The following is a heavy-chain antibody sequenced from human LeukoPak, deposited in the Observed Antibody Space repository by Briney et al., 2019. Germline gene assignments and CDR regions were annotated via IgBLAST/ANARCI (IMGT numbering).Heavy chain of an antibody. CDR1: GGSISSSKW. Sequence: PSETLSLTCAVSGGSISSSKWWSWVRQPPGKGLEWIGEIYHTGSTNYNPSLKSRVTILVDKSKNQFSLKLSSVTAADTAVYYCARGPKVRWYCSSTSCYGPSIVYYYYYYMDVWGKGTTVTISS. D-gene: IGHD2-2*01. CDR3: ARGPKVRWYCSSTSCYGPSIVYYYYYYMDV. CDR2: IYHTGST. J-gene: IGHJ6*03. V-gene: IGHV4-4*02.